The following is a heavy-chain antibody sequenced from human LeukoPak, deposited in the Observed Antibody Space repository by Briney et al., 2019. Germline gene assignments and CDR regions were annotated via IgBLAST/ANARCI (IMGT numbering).Heavy chain of an antibody. J-gene: IGHJ6*02. D-gene: IGHD6-13*01. V-gene: IGHV3-48*01. CDR3: ARSSSSSWAEFYYYYYGMDV. CDR1: GFTFSGYS. Sequence: GGSLRLSCAASGFTFSGYSMNGVRQAPGKGGEGVSYISSTSSTIYYADSVKGRFTISRDNAKNSLYLQMNSLRAEDTAVYYCARSSSSSWAEFYYYYYGMDVWGQGTTVTVSS. CDR2: ISSTSSTI.